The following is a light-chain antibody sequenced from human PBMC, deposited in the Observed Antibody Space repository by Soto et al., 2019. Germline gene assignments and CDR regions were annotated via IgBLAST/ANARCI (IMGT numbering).Light chain of an antibody. CDR2: DVS. V-gene: IGLV2-14*01. Sequence: QSALTQPASVSGSPGQSITISCTGTSSDIGGYNYVSWYQQHPGKAPKLMIYDVSNRPSGVSNRFSGSKSGNTASLTISGPQAEDEADYYCSSYTSSSTLVVFGGGTQVTVL. J-gene: IGLJ2*01. CDR1: SSDIGGYNY. CDR3: SSYTSSSTLVV.